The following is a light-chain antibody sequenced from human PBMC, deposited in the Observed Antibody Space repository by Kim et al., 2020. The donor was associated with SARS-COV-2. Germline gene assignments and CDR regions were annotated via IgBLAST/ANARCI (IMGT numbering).Light chain of an antibody. V-gene: IGKV1-27*01. CDR3: QKYDSAPWT. J-gene: IGKJ1*01. CDR2: GAS. Sequence: DIQMAQSPSSLSASVGDRVTITCRASQGISHSLAWYRQKPGKVPMLLIYGASTLQSGVPSRFSGSGSGTDFTLTISSLQPEDAATYYCQKYDSAPWTFGQETKVDIK. CDR1: QGISHS.